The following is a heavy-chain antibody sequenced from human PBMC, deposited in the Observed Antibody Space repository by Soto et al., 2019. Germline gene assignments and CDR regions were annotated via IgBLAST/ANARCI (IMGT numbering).Heavy chain of an antibody. CDR2: IIPLFRKT. CDR1: GDMFRNSA. Sequence: QVQLVQSGAEVKRPGSSVKVSCKASGDMFRNSAFTWVRQAPGQGLAWMGVIIPLFRKTNVAQNFQGRVTFTADESTSSLYMEASSLTSEDTAVYYCARARLSNGDPNIYFFYGLDVWGQGTTINVSS. J-gene: IGHJ6*02. D-gene: IGHD3-10*01. CDR3: ARARLSNGDPNIYFFYGLDV. V-gene: IGHV1-69*01.